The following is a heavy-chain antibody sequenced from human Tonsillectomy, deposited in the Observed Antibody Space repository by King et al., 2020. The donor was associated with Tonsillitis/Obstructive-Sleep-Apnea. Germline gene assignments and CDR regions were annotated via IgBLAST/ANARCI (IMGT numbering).Heavy chain of an antibody. CDR3: TKVVPATMAFVP. J-gene: IGHJ5*02. D-gene: IGHD2-2*01. V-gene: IGHV3-23*04. CDR1: GFTFSSYA. CDR2: MSGSGGST. Sequence: VQLVESGGGLVQPGGSLRLSCAASGFTFSSYAMSWVRQAPGKGLEWVSVMSGSGGSTYYSDSVKGRFTISKDNSENTLYLKMNSLRAEDTAVYYCTKVVPATMAFVPWGMGALVPVSS.